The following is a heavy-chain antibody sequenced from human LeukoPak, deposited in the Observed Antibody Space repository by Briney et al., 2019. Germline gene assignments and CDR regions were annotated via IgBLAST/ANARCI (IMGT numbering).Heavy chain of an antibody. J-gene: IGHJ6*03. CDR1: GGSISSYY. CDR2: INHSGST. Sequence: SETLSLTCTVSGGSISSYYWSWIRQPPGKGLEWMGEINHSGSTNYNPSLKSRVTISVDTSKNQFSLKLSSVTAADTAVYYCARVKRSSGWYRVYYYYYMDVWGKGTTVTVSS. V-gene: IGHV4-34*01. D-gene: IGHD6-19*01. CDR3: ARVKRSSGWYRVYYYYYMDV.